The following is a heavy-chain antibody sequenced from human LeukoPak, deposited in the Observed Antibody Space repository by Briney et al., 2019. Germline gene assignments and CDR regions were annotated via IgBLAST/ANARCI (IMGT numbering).Heavy chain of an antibody. D-gene: IGHD1-26*01. CDR2: IYYTGST. V-gene: IGHV4-39*07. CDR3: ARTGGSFYFYYYMDV. CDR1: GGSLRSTSYY. J-gene: IGHJ6*03. Sequence: SETLSLTCTVSGGSLRSTSYYWGWLRQPPGRGLEWIGTIYYTGSTYYNPSLKSRVTISVDTSKNQFSLTLSSVTAADTAAYYCARTGGSFYFYYYMDVWGKGTTVTVSS.